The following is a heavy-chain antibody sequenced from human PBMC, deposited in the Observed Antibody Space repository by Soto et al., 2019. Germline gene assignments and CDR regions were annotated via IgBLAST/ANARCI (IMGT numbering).Heavy chain of an antibody. Sequence: QVQLQESGPGLVKPSQTLSLTCTVSGGSISSGDYYWSWIRQPPGKGLEWIGNIHYSGSTYSNPSLMRRVIISVDSSKNQFSLKLSSVTAADTAVYYWAIYGSGRSFDYWGQGTLVTVSS. V-gene: IGHV4-30-4*01. J-gene: IGHJ4*02. CDR3: AIYGSGRSFDY. D-gene: IGHD3-10*01. CDR1: GGSISSGDYY. CDR2: IHYSGST.